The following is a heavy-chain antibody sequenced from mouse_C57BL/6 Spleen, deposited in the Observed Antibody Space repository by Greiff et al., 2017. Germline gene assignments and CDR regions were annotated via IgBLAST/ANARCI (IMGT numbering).Heavy chain of an antibody. CDR1: GFTFSSYA. CDR2: ISDGGSYT. V-gene: IGHV5-4*01. J-gene: IGHJ3*01. CDR3: ARDRGYYYGSRFAY. D-gene: IGHD1-1*01. Sequence: EVKLMESGGGLVKPGGSLKLSCAASGFTFSSYAMSWVRQTPEKRLEWVATISDGGSYTYYPDNVKGRFTISRDNAKNNLYLQMSHLKSEDTAMYYCARDRGYYYGSRFAYWGQGTLVTVSA.